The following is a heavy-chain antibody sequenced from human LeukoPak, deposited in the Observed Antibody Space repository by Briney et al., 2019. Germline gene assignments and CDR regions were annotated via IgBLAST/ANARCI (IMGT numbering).Heavy chain of an antibody. J-gene: IGHJ6*03. CDR1: EGTFRSDT. Sequence: SVKVSCKASEGTFRSDTINWVRQATGQGLEWMGGITPVFGTLKYAQKFKGRVTITADESTTTSYMELSGLTSDDTAIYHCARGGGNFYGSGSSRQYYYYFMDVWGTETTVTVSS. V-gene: IGHV1-69*01. CDR2: ITPVFGTL. D-gene: IGHD3-10*01. CDR3: ARGGGNFYGSGSSRQYYYYFMDV.